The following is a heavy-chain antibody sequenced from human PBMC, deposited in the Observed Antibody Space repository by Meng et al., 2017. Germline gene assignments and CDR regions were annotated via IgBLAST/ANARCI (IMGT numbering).Heavy chain of an antibody. CDR3: ARATVTTLGLDY. D-gene: IGHD4-17*01. J-gene: IGHJ4*02. Sequence: GVSLKISCAASGFTFSSYAMHWVRQAPGKGLEWVAVISYDGSNKYYADSVKGRFTISRDNSKNTLYLQMNSLRAEDTAVYYCARATVTTLGLDYWGQGTLVTVSS. CDR1: GFTFSSYA. V-gene: IGHV3-30*04. CDR2: ISYDGSNK.